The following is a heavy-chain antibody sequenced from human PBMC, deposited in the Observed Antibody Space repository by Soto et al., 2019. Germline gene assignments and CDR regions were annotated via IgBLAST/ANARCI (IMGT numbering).Heavy chain of an antibody. CDR3: ARMFGFSYGPANRGMDV. V-gene: IGHV3-30*04. Sequence: QVQLVESGGGVAQPGRSLRLFCAASGFTLSSYSLHWVRQSPGKGLEWVAAISSDGTEKHHADSVKGRFTISRDNSKNTLSLQLNSLRTEDTAVYYCARMFGFSYGPANRGMDVWGQGTTVTVSS. CDR2: ISSDGTEK. J-gene: IGHJ6*02. CDR1: GFTLSSYS. D-gene: IGHD5-18*01.